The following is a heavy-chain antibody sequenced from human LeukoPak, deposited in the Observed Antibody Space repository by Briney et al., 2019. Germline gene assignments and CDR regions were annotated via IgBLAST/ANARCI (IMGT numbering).Heavy chain of an antibody. CDR2: INTDSGGT. CDR3: SRHVVTLVRGVNNRKEDWFDP. V-gene: IGHV1-2*02. D-gene: IGHD3-10*01. Sequence: GASVKVSYKASGYTFTGYYMHWVRQAPGQGLEWLGWINTDSGGTNYAQKFLGRVTMTRDKANSTAYLELSGLRSDDTAVYYCSRHVVTLVRGVNNRKEDWFDPWGQGTLVSVSS. J-gene: IGHJ5*02. CDR1: GYTFTGYY.